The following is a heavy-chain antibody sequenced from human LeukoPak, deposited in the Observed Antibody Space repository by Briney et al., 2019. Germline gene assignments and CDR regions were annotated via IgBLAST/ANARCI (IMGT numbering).Heavy chain of an antibody. CDR3: ASYCSGGSCYNPSFDY. CDR2: IYYSGST. Sequence: PSQTLSLTCTVSGGSISSGGYYWSWIRQHPGKGLEWIGYIYYSGSTYYNPSLKSRVTISVDTSKNKFSLRLSSVTAADTAVYYCASYCSGGSCYNPSFDYWGQGTLVTVSS. CDR1: GGSISSGGYY. V-gene: IGHV4-31*03. D-gene: IGHD2-15*01. J-gene: IGHJ4*02.